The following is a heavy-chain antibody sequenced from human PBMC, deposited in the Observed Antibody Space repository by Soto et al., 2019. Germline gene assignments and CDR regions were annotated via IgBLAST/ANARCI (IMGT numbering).Heavy chain of an antibody. Sequence: ASVKVSCKASGGTFSSYAISWVRQAPGQGLEWMGGIIPIFGTANYAQKFQGRVTITADESTSTAYMELSSLRSEDTAVYYSARSAYNWNYIGYYYYGMDVWGQGTTVTVSS. CDR1: GGTFSSYA. J-gene: IGHJ6*02. CDR2: IIPIFGTA. CDR3: ARSAYNWNYIGYYYYGMDV. D-gene: IGHD1-7*01. V-gene: IGHV1-69*13.